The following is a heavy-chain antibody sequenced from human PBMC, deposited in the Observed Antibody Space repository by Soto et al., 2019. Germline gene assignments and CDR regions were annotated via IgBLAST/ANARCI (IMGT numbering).Heavy chain of an antibody. CDR3: ATDRYSGGP. V-gene: IGHV4-59*01. CDR1: GDSITSYN. CDR2: VYSSGST. J-gene: IGHJ5*02. D-gene: IGHD1-26*01. Sequence: SETLSLTCTVSGDSITSYNWNWLRQPPGKALEWIGYVYSSGSTNYNPSLKSRVTISVDTSTDTAYMELSSLRSEDTAVYYCATDRYSGGPWGQGTLVTVSS.